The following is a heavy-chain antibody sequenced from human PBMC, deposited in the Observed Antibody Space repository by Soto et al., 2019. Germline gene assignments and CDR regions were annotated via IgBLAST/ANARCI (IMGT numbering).Heavy chain of an antibody. CDR2: IIPIFGTA. D-gene: IGHD6-13*01. V-gene: IGHV1-69*12. Sequence: QVQLVQSGAEVKKPGSSVKVSCKASGGTFSSYAISWVRQAPGQGLEWMGGIIPIFGTANYAQKFQGRVTSTADECTGTAYMELRSLRSEDTAVYYCARDGSESDSSSWYGLRNWFAPWGQGTLVTVSS. J-gene: IGHJ5*02. CDR1: GGTFSSYA. CDR3: ARDGSESDSSSWYGLRNWFAP.